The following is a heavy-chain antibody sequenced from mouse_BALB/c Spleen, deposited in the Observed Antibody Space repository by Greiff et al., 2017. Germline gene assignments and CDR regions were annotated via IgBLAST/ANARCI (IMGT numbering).Heavy chain of an antibody. CDR3: ARYDGYLGFCY. CDR2: INPGSGGT. D-gene: IGHD2-3*01. J-gene: IGHJ3*01. Sequence: QVQLKQSGAELVRPGTSVKVSCKASGYAFTNYLIEWVKQRPGQGLEWIGVINPGSGGTNYNEKFKCKATLTADKSSSTAYMQLSSLTSDDSAVYFFARYDGYLGFCYWGQGTPVTVSA. CDR1: GYAFTNYL. V-gene: IGHV1-54*01.